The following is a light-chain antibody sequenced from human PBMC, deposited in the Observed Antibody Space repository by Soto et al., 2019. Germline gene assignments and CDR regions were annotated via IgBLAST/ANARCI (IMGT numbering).Light chain of an antibody. CDR1: QDISSY. CDR3: QQYANLPPYT. J-gene: IGKJ2*01. CDR2: DAS. V-gene: IGKV1-33*01. Sequence: DIQMTQSPSSMSASVGDRVTIACQASQDISSYLNWYQQKPGKAPKLLIYDASNLETGVPSRFSGSGSGTDFTFTISSLQPEDIATYYCQQYANLPPYTFGQGTKLEIK.